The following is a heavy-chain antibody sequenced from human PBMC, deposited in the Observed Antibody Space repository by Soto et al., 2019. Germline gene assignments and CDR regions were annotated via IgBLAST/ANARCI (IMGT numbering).Heavy chain of an antibody. CDR3: ARVRYVGKSGSLFFDY. J-gene: IGHJ4*02. D-gene: IGHD3-16*01. CDR1: GGSISSGGYY. CDR2: IYYSGNS. Sequence: SETLSLTCTVSGGSISSGGYYWSWIRQQPGKGLEWIGNIYYSGNSDYNPSLKSRVTISVDTSRNQFSLNLSSVAAADTAVYYCARVRYVGKSGSLFFDYWGQGTLVTVSS. V-gene: IGHV4-31*03.